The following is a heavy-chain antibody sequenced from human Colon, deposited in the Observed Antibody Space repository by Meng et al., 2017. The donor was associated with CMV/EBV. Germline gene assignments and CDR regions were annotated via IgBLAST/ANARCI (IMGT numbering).Heavy chain of an antibody. CDR1: GFSLSTIGMG. Sequence: QLTFKEVSPTLVKPTPPPTLTCTFSGFSLSTIGMGVGWIRQPPGKALEWLGVIYWDDDKRYSPSLKSRLTITKDTSKNQVVLTMTNLDPLDTATYYCAHRPYGSGSYFFDYWGQGTLVTVSS. J-gene: IGHJ4*02. V-gene: IGHV2-5*02. CDR3: AHRPYGSGSYFFDY. CDR2: IYWDDDK. D-gene: IGHD3-10*01.